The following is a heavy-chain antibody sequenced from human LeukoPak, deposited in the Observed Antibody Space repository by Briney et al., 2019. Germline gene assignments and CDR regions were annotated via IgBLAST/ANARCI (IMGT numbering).Heavy chain of an antibody. CDR3: ARPPIFGVVNAKLGNWFDP. CDR1: GGSISSSSYY. V-gene: IGHV4-39*01. D-gene: IGHD3-3*01. CDR2: IYYSGST. Sequence: PSETLSLTCTVSGGSISSSSYYWGWIRQPPGKGLEWIGSIYYSGSTYYNPSLKSRVTISVDTSKNQFSLKLSSVTAADTAVYYCARPPIFGVVNAKLGNWFDPWGQGTLVTVSS. J-gene: IGHJ5*02.